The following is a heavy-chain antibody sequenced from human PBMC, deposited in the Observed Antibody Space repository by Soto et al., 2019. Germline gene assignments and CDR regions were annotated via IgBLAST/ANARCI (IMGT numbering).Heavy chain of an antibody. CDR3: ARADRTLVTSYGLDA. Sequence: LSLTCAVSGGSFSGFYWTWIRQPPGEGLEWIGEINHSGTTNFNPSLRSRLTISLDSSKKHFSLKLTSMTAADAAVYYCARADRTLVTSYGLDAWGQGTTVTVSS. J-gene: IGHJ6*02. CDR2: INHSGTT. CDR1: GGSFSGFY. D-gene: IGHD2-21*02. V-gene: IGHV4-34*01.